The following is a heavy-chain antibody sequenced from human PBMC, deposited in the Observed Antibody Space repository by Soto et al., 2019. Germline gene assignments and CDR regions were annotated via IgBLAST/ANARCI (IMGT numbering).Heavy chain of an antibody. CDR1: GITVYNNY. V-gene: IGHV3-66*01. J-gene: IGHJ6*04. CDR2: IYSGGST. CDR3: ARDVGV. Sequence: EVQLVESGGGLVQRGGSPRLSCAASGITVYNNYMSWVRQAPGKGLEWVSVIYSGGSTSYADSVKGRFTISRDGSKNTVYLQMNSLRAEDTAVYYCARDVGVWGRGTTVTVSS.